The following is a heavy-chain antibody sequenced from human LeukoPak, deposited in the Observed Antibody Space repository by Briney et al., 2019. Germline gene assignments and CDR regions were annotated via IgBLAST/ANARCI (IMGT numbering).Heavy chain of an antibody. Sequence: SETLSLTCTVSGGSISSYYWSWIRQPPGKGLECIGYIYYSGSTNYNPSLKSRVTISVDTSKNQFSLKLSSVTAADTAVYYCARERVVDDAFDIWGQGTMVTVSS. CDR3: ARERVVDDAFDI. D-gene: IGHD2-15*01. J-gene: IGHJ3*02. CDR2: IYYSGST. V-gene: IGHV4-59*01. CDR1: GGSISSYY.